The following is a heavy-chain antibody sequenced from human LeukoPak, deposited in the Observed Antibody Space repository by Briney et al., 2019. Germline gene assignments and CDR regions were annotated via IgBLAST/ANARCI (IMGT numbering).Heavy chain of an antibody. J-gene: IGHJ4*02. Sequence: ASVKVSRKASGGTFSNHAINWVRQAPGQGLEWMGSIIPLSGTTNYAQEFQGRVTVSADMSSSTAYMDLSSLRSDDTAVYYCARPRSSNWDVLDYWGQGTLVTVSS. CDR1: GGTFSNHA. D-gene: IGHD2-2*01. CDR2: IIPLSGTT. CDR3: ARPRSSNWDVLDY. V-gene: IGHV1-69*06.